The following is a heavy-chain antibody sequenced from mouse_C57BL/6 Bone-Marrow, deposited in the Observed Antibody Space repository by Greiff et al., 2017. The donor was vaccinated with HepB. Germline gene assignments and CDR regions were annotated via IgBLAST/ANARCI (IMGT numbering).Heavy chain of an antibody. D-gene: IGHD2-4*01. V-gene: IGHV1-76*01. J-gene: IGHJ4*01. Sequence: VQLQQSGAELVRPGASVKLSCKASGYTFTDYYINWVKQRPGQGLEWIARIYPGSGNTYYNEKFKGKATLTAEKSSSTAYMQLSSLTSEDSAVYFCARNYDYPYYYAMDYWGQGTSVTVSS. CDR2: IYPGSGNT. CDR1: GYTFTDYY. CDR3: ARNYDYPYYYAMDY.